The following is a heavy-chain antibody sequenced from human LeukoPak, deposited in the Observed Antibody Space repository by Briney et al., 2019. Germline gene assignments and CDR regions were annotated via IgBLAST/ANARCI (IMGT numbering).Heavy chain of an antibody. CDR2: ISYDGSTQ. Sequence: GGSLRLSCAASGFTFSSHAMNWVRQAPGKGLEWMAVISYDGSTQYYADSVKGRFTISRDNSKNTVYLQMNSLRAEDTAVYFCARLTSRSGFDYWGQGTLVTVSS. D-gene: IGHD3-9*01. V-gene: IGHV3-30*01. CDR3: ARLTSRSGFDY. J-gene: IGHJ4*02. CDR1: GFTFSSHA.